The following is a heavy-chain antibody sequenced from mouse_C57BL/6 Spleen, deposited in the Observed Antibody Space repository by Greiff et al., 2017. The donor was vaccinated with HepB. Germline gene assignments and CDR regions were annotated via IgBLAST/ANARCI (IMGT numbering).Heavy chain of an antibody. CDR1: GYAFSSSW. V-gene: IGHV1-82*01. D-gene: IGHD1-1*01. CDR2: IYPGDGDT. J-gene: IGHJ2*01. CDR3: ARGDYGSLDY. Sequence: VHLVESGPELVKPGASVKISCKASGYAFSSSWMNWVKQRPGKGLEWIGRIYPGDGDTNYNGKFKGKATLTVDTSSSTAYMQLSSLTSEDSAVYFCARGDYGSLDYWGQGTTLTVSS.